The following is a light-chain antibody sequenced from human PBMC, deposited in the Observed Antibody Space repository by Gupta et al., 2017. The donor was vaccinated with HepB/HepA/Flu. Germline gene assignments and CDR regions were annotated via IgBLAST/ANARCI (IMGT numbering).Light chain of an antibody. V-gene: IGLV1-36*01. Sequence: QSVLTQPPSVSEAPRQRVTISCSGSSSNIGNNAVNWYQQLPGKAPKLLIYYDDLLPSGVSDRFSGSKSGTAASLAISGLQSEDEADYYCAAWDDSLNAEVFGGGTKRTVL. J-gene: IGLJ3*02. CDR2: YDD. CDR1: SSNIGNNA. CDR3: AAWDDSLNAEV.